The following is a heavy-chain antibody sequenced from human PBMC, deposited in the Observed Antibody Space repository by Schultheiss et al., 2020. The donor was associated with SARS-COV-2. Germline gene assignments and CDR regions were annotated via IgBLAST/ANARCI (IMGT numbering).Heavy chain of an antibody. CDR2: IYYSGST. CDR3: ARARTYYYDSSGYYFAKIFDY. Sequence: SETLSLTCTVSGGSISSSCYYWGWIRQPPGKGLEWIGYIYYSGSTNYNPSLKSRVTISVDTSKNQFYLKLSSVTAADTAVYYCARARTYYYDSSGYYFAKIFDYWGQGTLVTVSS. V-gene: IGHV4-61*05. CDR1: GGSISSSCYY. J-gene: IGHJ4*02. D-gene: IGHD3-22*01.